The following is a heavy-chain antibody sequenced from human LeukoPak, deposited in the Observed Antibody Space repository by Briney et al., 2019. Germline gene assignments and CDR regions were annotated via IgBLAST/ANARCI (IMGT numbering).Heavy chain of an antibody. J-gene: IGHJ4*02. CDR2: ISGSGGST. CDR3: AKDPGKTVTHSSIYFDY. D-gene: IGHD4-17*01. V-gene: IGHV3-23*01. CDR1: GFTFSSYA. Sequence: PGGSPRLSCAASGFTFSSYAMSWVRQAPGKGLEWVSAISGSGGSTYYADSVKGWFTISRDNSKNTLYLQMNSLRAEDTAVYYCAKDPGKTVTHSSIYFDYWGQGTLVTVSS.